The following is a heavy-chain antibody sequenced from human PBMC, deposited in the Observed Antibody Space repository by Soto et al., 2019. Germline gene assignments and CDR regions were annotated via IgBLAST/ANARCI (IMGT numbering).Heavy chain of an antibody. D-gene: IGHD5-12*01. Sequence: EVQLVESGGGLVQPGGSLRVSCAASGFTFSRYSMNWVRQAPGKGLEWLSCIDSSSKTIYYADSVKGRFIISRDNAKNSLYLKMNSMRDEDTAVYHCARGGVATIFGDSWGQGTLVTVS. J-gene: IGHJ4*02. CDR1: GFTFSRYS. V-gene: IGHV3-48*02. CDR3: ARGGVATIFGDS. CDR2: IDSSSKTI.